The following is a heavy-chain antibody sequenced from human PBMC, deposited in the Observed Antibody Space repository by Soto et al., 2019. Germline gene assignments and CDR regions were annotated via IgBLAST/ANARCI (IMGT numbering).Heavy chain of an antibody. Sequence: QVQLVESGGGVVQPGRSLRLSCAASGFTFSSYAMHWVRQAPGKGLEWVAVISYDGSNKYYADSVKGRFTISRDNSKNTLYLQMNSLRAEDTAVYYWARAGEVGATYFYYWGQGTLVTVSS. CDR2: ISYDGSNK. J-gene: IGHJ4*02. D-gene: IGHD1-26*01. CDR3: ARAGEVGATYFYY. CDR1: GFTFSSYA. V-gene: IGHV3-30-3*01.